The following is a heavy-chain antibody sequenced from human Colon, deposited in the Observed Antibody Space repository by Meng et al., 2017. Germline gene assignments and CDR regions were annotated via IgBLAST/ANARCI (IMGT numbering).Heavy chain of an antibody. Sequence: VQLGPSGAEGKKPGSSVRVSCKASGGIFSSYAISWVRQAPGQGLEWMGGIVPMFGTPNYAQKFQGRVTIAADESTTTSFMELSSLRFEDTATYYCARDLESWGQGTLVTVSS. J-gene: IGHJ5*02. CDR1: GGIFSSYA. V-gene: IGHV1-69*01. D-gene: IGHD3-3*01. CDR2: IVPMFGTP. CDR3: ARDLES.